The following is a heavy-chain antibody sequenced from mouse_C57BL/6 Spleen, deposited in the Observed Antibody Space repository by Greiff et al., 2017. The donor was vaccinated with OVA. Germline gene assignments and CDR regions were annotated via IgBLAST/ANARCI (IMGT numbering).Heavy chain of an antibody. V-gene: IGHV1-54*01. CDR2: INPGSGGT. J-gene: IGHJ2*01. CDR1: GYAFTNYL. CDR3: ARSLGRKFDY. Sequence: VKVVESGAELVRPGTSVKVSCKASGYAFTNYLIEWVKQRPGQGLEWIGVINPGSGGTNYNEKFKGKATLTADKSSSTAYMQLSSLTSEDSAVYFCARSLGRKFDYWGQGTTLTVSS. D-gene: IGHD4-1*01.